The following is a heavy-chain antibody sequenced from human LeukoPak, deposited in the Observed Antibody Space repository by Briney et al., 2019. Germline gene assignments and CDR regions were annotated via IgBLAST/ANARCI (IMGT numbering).Heavy chain of an antibody. Sequence: PSETLSLTCTVSGGSISSGGYYWSWIRQHPGKGLEWIGYIYYSGSTYYNPSLKSRITISVDTSKNQFSLKLSSVTAADTAVYYCARDTEQQGALYWFDPWGQGTLVTVSS. J-gene: IGHJ5*02. D-gene: IGHD6-13*01. CDR1: GGSISSGGYY. CDR3: ARDTEQQGALYWFDP. CDR2: IYYSGST. V-gene: IGHV4-31*03.